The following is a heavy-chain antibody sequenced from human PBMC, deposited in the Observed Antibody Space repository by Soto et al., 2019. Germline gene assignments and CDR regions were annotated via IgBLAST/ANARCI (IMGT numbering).Heavy chain of an antibody. D-gene: IGHD2-15*01. J-gene: IGHJ4*02. V-gene: IGHV4-4*02. CDR1: GDSITSSHY. Sequence: SETLSLTCAVSGDSITSSHYWNWVRQSPGKGLEWIGESFHTGTTNYNPSLESRVIISVDTSTNQFSLELASVTAADTAVYYCARARIAPRMFDSWGQGTLVTVSS. CDR2: SFHTGTT. CDR3: ARARIAPRMFDS.